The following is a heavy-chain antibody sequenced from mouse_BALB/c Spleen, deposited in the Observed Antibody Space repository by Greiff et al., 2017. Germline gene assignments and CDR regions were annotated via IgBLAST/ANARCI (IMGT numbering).Heavy chain of an antibody. CDR3: ARANGNYYAMDY. Sequence: EVQLQQSGGGLVKPGGSLKLSCAASGFTFSDYYMYWVRQTPEKRLEWVATISDGGSYTYYPDSVKGRFTISRDNAKNNLYLQMSSLKSEDTAMYYCARANGNYYAMDYWGQGTSVTVSS. J-gene: IGHJ4*01. CDR2: ISDGGSYT. V-gene: IGHV5-4*02. D-gene: IGHD2-1*01. CDR1: GFTFSDYY.